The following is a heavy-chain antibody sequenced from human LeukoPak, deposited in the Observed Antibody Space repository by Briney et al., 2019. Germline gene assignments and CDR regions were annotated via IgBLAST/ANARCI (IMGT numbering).Heavy chain of an antibody. D-gene: IGHD4-17*01. Sequence: GGSLRLSCAASGFTFSSYGMHWVRQAPGKGLEWVAVISYDGSNKYYADSVKGRFTISRDNSKNTLYLQMNSLRAEDTAVYYCAKDPSPYGDYAYYFDYWGQGTLVTVSS. CDR3: AKDPSPYGDYAYYFDY. J-gene: IGHJ4*02. V-gene: IGHV3-30*18. CDR2: ISYDGSNK. CDR1: GFTFSSYG.